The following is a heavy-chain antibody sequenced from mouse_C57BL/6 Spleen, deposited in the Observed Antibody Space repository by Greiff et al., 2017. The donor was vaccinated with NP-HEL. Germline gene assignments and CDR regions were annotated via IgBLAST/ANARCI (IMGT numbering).Heavy chain of an antibody. J-gene: IGHJ2*01. CDR3: ASQVDGLYYFDY. Sequence: QVQLQQPGAELVKPGASVKLSCKASGYTFTSYWMHWVKQRPGQGLEWIGMIHPNSGSTNYNEKFKNKATLTVDKSSSTAYMQLSSLTSEDSAVYYCASQVDGLYYFDYWGQGTTLTVSS. CDR2: IHPNSGST. V-gene: IGHV1-64*01. CDR1: GYTFTSYW. D-gene: IGHD1-1*01.